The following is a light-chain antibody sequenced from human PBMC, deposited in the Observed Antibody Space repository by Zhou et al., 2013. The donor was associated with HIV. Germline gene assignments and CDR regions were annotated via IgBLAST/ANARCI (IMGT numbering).Light chain of an antibody. J-gene: IGLJ2*01. Sequence: QSALTQPASVSGSPGQSITISCTGASSDIGGYNYVSWYQQYPDRAPKLMMYEVNVRPSGVSNRFSGSKSGNTASLTISGLQAEDEADYYCSSYTSSNTLVVFGGGTKVTVL. CDR2: EVN. CDR3: SSYTSSNTLVV. CDR1: SSDIGGYNY. V-gene: IGLV2-14*01.